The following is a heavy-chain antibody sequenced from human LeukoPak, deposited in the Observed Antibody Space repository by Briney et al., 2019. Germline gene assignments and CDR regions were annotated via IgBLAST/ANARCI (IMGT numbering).Heavy chain of an antibody. J-gene: IGHJ4*02. V-gene: IGHV3-23*01. D-gene: IGHD2-15*01. CDR1: GFTFSSYA. CDR2: VSGSGGST. Sequence: GTSLRLSCATYGFTFSSYAMSWVRQAPGKGLGWVSSVSGSGGSTYHADSVKGRFTISRDNSKNILYLQMNSLRVEDTAVYYCTKASAARCIGVFCYPFDHWGQGTLVTVSS. CDR3: TKASAARCIGVFCYPFDH.